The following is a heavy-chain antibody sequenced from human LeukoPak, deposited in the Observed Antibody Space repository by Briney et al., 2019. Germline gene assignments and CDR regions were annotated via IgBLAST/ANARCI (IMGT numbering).Heavy chain of an antibody. V-gene: IGHV3-74*01. CDR3: ARVRAVAGTEVLYYFDY. J-gene: IGHJ4*02. Sequence: PGGSLRLSCAASGFTFSSYWMHWVRQAPGKGLVWVSRISSDESRTNYADSVKGRFTISRDNAKNTVYLQMNSLRVEDTAVYYCARVRAVAGTEVLYYFDYWGQGTLVTVSS. CDR1: GFTFSSYW. D-gene: IGHD6-19*01. CDR2: ISSDESRT.